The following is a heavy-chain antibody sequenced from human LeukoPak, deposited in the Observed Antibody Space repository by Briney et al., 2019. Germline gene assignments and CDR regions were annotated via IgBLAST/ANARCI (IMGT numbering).Heavy chain of an antibody. CDR1: GDSITSGSYY. CDR3: ARGGSGYDAFDI. Sequence: SETLSLTCTVSGDSITSGSYYWGWVRQPPGKGLEWLGTIYYRGTTYYNPSLKSRVTISVDTSKNQFSLRLNSVTAADTAVYYCARGGSGYDAFDIWGQGTMVTVSS. V-gene: IGHV4-39*07. CDR2: IYYRGTT. J-gene: IGHJ3*02. D-gene: IGHD5-12*01.